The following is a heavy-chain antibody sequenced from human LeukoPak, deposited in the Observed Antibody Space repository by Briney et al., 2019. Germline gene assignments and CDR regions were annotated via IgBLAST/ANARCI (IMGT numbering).Heavy chain of an antibody. CDR3: ARVLWFGDYYGMDV. D-gene: IGHD3-10*01. CDR1: GYTFTGYY. J-gene: IGHJ6*02. Sequence: ASVKVSCKASGYTFTGYYMQWVRQAPGQGLEWMGWINPNSGGTNYAQKFQGRVTMTRDTSISTAYMELSRLRSDDTAVYYCARVLWFGDYYGMDVWGQGTTVTVSS. CDR2: INPNSGGT. V-gene: IGHV1-2*02.